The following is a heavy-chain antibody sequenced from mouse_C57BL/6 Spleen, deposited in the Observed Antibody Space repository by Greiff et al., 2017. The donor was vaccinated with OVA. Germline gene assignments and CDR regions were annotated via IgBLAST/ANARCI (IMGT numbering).Heavy chain of an antibody. J-gene: IGHJ4*01. CDR2: INPKNGGT. CDR1: GYTFTDYY. V-gene: IGHV1-26*01. CDR3: ARGDYDVAMDY. D-gene: IGHD2-4*01. Sequence: VQLQQSGPELVKPGASVKISCKASGYTFTDYYMNWVKQSHGKSLEWIGDINPKNGGTSYNQKFKGKATLTVDKSSSTAYMELRSLTSEDSAVYYCARGDYDVAMDYWGQGTSVTVSS.